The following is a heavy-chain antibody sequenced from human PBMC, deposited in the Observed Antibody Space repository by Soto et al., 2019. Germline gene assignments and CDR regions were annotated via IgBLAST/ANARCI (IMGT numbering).Heavy chain of an antibody. CDR2: ISGSGGST. CDR1: GFTFSSYA. J-gene: IGHJ6*02. D-gene: IGHD6-6*01. Sequence: GGSLRLSCAASGFTFSSYAMSWVRQAPGKGLEWVSAISGSGGSTYYADSVKGRFTISRDNSKNTLYLQMNSLRAEDTAVYYCAKDKEQLVSSYYYYGMDVWGQGTTVTVSS. V-gene: IGHV3-23*01. CDR3: AKDKEQLVSSYYYYGMDV.